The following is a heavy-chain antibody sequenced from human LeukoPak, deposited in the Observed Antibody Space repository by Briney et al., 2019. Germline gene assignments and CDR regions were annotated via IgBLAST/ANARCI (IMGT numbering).Heavy chain of an antibody. CDR2: INPDGRTI. J-gene: IGHJ4*02. Sequence: GGSLRLSCEDSGFTFSSYWMHWVRQAPGKGLVWVSRINPDGRTITYADSVKGRFTISRDNAKNTLYLQMSSLGAEDTAVYFCAKDHSRSGYDKGLLDYWGQGTLVTVSS. CDR1: GFTFSSYW. D-gene: IGHD5-12*01. V-gene: IGHV3-74*03. CDR3: AKDHSRSGYDKGLLDY.